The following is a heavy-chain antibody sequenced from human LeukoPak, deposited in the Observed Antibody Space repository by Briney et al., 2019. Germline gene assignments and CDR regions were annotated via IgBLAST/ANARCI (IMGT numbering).Heavy chain of an antibody. CDR2: IYYSGST. CDR3: ASPTPGYSYGPFDY. D-gene: IGHD5-18*01. V-gene: IGHV4-39*01. J-gene: IGHJ4*02. CDR1: GGSISSSSYY. Sequence: SETLSLTCTVSGGSISSSSYYWGWIRQPPGKGLEWIGSIYYSGSTYYNPSLKSRVTISVDTSKNQFSLKLSSVTAADTAVYYCASPTPGYSYGPFDYWGQGTLVTVSS.